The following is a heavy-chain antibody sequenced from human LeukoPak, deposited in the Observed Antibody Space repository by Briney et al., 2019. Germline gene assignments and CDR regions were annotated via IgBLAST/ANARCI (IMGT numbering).Heavy chain of an antibody. J-gene: IGHJ4*02. CDR2: ISSSSSYI. CDR3: ASYNPAYFTYYFDY. Sequence: GGSLRLSCAASGFTFSSYSTNWVRQAPGKGLEWVSSISSSSSYIYYADSVKGRFTISRDNAKNSLYLQVNSLRAEDTAVYYCASYNPAYFTYYFDYWGQGTLVTVSS. D-gene: IGHD1-14*01. CDR1: GFTFSSYS. V-gene: IGHV3-21*01.